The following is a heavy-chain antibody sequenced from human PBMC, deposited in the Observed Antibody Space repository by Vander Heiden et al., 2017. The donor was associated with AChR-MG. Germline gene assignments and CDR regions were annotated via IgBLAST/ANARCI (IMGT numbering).Heavy chain of an antibody. V-gene: IGHV3-30*18. CDR1: GFPFSSYG. CDR2: ISYDGSNK. CDR3: AKDPRRSIVGATTKGPFDY. Sequence: QVQLVESGGGVVQPGRSLRLSCAASGFPFSSYGMHWVRQAPGKGLEWVAVISYDGSNKYYADSVKGRFTISRDNSKNTLYLQMNSLRAEDTAVYYCAKDPRRSIVGATTKGPFDYWGQGTLVTVSS. D-gene: IGHD1-26*01. J-gene: IGHJ4*02.